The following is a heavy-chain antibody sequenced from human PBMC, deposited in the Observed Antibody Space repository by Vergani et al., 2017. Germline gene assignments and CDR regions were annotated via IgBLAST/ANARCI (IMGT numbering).Heavy chain of an antibody. Sequence: QVQLQESGPGLVKPSETLSLTCTVSGGSITNNFWSWIRRPPATGLEWIGYIHHSGGTNSKSSLRSRVSISIDTSKSSFSLRLSSVATADTAMYYCARDTFHVDSEKYDDVFDSWGQGTMVIVSS. CDR2: IHHSGGT. CDR3: ARDTFHVDSEKYDDVFDS. V-gene: IGHV4-59*01. D-gene: IGHD1-14*01. J-gene: IGHJ3*02. CDR1: GGSITNNF.